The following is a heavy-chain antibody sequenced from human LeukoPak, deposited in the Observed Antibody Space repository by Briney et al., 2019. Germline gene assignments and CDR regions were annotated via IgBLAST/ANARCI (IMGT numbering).Heavy chain of an antibody. Sequence: ASVKVSCKASGYTFTSYDINWVRQATGQGLEWMGWMNPNSGNTGYAQKFQGRVTITRNTSISTAYMELSSLRSEDTAVYYCARGVGYCSGGSCYYTTVYNWFDPWGQGTLVTVSS. D-gene: IGHD2-15*01. CDR3: ARGVGYCSGGSCYYTTVYNWFDP. CDR1: GYTFTSYD. CDR2: MNPNSGNT. V-gene: IGHV1-8*01. J-gene: IGHJ5*02.